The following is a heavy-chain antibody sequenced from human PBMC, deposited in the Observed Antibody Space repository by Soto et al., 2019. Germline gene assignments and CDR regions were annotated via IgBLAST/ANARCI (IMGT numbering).Heavy chain of an antibody. D-gene: IGHD6-13*01. CDR1: GGTFSSYA. Sequence: ASVKVSCKASGGTFSSYAISWVRQAPGQGLEWMGGIIPIFGTANYAQKFQGRVTITADESTSTAYMELSSLRSEDTAVYYCASETHSSSWPNWFDPCGQGTLVTVSS. CDR2: IIPIFGTA. CDR3: ASETHSSSWPNWFDP. V-gene: IGHV1-69*13. J-gene: IGHJ5*02.